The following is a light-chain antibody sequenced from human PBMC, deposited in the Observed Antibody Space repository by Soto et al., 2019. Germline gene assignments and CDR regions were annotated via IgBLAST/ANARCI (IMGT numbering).Light chain of an antibody. V-gene: IGKV1-27*01. Sequence: DIQMTQSPSSLSASVGDTVTITCRASQDIINHLAWYQQRPGKVPNLLIYGASTLHSGVPSRFRGSGSGTHFTLATSSLQPEDGETYYCQNYHLPRGTSGQGTRVEIK. CDR1: QDIINH. CDR2: GAS. J-gene: IGKJ5*01. CDR3: QNYHLPRGT.